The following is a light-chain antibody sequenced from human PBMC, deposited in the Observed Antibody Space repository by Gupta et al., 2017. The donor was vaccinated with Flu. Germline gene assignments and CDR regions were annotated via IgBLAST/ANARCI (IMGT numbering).Light chain of an antibody. CDR2: DDN. V-gene: IGLV6-57*01. Sequence: NFMLTKRHSASEATGQTVTISCTRSSGSIASNYVQWYPQRPGSSPTTVIYDDNQRPSGVPDRFSGSNYSSSNSASLTLSGLKTEDEAYHYRQYYDSPHWVFGGGTKLTVL. J-gene: IGLJ3*02. CDR3: QYYDSPHWV. CDR1: SGSIASNY.